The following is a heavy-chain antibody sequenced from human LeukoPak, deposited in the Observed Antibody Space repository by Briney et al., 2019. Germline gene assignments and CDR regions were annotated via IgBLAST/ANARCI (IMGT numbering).Heavy chain of an antibody. V-gene: IGHV3-21*01. CDR3: ARGDDVVVTALTDY. D-gene: IGHD2-21*02. Sequence: KAGGSLRLSCAASGFTFSSYSMNWVRQAPGKGLEWVSSISSSSSYIYYADSVKGRFTISRDNAKNSLYLQMNSLRAEDTAVYYCARGDDVVVTALTDYWGQGTLVTVSS. CDR2: ISSSSSYI. CDR1: GFTFSSYS. J-gene: IGHJ4*02.